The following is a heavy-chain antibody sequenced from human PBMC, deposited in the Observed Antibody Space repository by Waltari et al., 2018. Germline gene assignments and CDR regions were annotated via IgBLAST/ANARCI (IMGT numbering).Heavy chain of an antibody. V-gene: IGHV3-7*01. J-gene: IGHJ4*02. CDR1: GCTFSNSW. Sequence: EVQLVESGGGLVQPGGSLRLSCAASGCTFSNSWMTWVRQAPGKGLERVANINQDGSHKYYVDSVKGRFTISRDNAKNSLYLQMDSLRAEDTAIYYCARDQKNQQFDYWGQGTLVTVSS. CDR3: ARDQKNQQFDY. D-gene: IGHD6-13*01. CDR2: INQDGSHK.